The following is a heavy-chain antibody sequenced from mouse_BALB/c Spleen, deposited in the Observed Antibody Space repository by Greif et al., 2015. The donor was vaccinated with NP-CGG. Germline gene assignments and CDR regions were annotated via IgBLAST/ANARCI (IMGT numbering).Heavy chain of an antibody. Sequence: QVQLQQSGAELVRPGASVTLSCKASGYTFTDYEMHWVKQTPVHGLEWIGAIDPEAGGTAYNQKFKGKATLTADKSSSAAYMELRSLTSEDSAVYYCTRSLYRYLDYWGQGTTLTVSS. J-gene: IGHJ2*01. D-gene: IGHD2-14*01. CDR2: IDPEAGGT. V-gene: IGHV1-15*01. CDR3: TRSLYRYLDY. CDR1: GYTFTDYE.